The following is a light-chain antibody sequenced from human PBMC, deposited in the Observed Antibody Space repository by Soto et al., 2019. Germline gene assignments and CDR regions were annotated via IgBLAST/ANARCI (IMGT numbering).Light chain of an antibody. CDR1: SGHSSYA. V-gene: IGLV4-69*01. CDR2: LNSDGSH. J-gene: IGLJ1*01. Sequence: QPVLTQSPSASASLGASVKLTCTLSSGHSSYAIAWHQQQPEKGPRYLMKLNSDGSHSKGGGIPDRFSGSSSGAERYLTISSLQSEDEADYYCQTWGTGIRVFGTGTQLTVL. CDR3: QTWGTGIRV.